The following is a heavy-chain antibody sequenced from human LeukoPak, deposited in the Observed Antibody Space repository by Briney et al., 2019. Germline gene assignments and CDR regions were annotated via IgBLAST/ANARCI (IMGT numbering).Heavy chain of an antibody. J-gene: IGHJ4*02. D-gene: IGHD2-15*01. Sequence: PGGSLRLSCAASGFIFSPYGMNWVRQAPGKGLEWVSSISSSSYTSYADSVRGRFTISRDNAKNSLYLQMNSLRAEDTAVYYCAKCSGASCYHSDDYWGQGTLVTVSS. V-gene: IGHV3-21*01. CDR3: AKCSGASCYHSDDY. CDR2: ISSSSYT. CDR1: GFIFSPYG.